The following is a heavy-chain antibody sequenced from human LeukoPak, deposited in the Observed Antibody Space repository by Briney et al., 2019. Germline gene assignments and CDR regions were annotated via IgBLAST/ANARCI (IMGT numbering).Heavy chain of an antibody. D-gene: IGHD6-19*01. V-gene: IGHV3-74*01. J-gene: IGHJ5*02. CDR1: GFTISNYW. CDR3: ARDAYRSSGNWFDP. Sequence: GGSLRLSCAASGFTISNYWMHWVRQAPGKGLVWVSRIYSDGSGIAYADPVKGRFTISRDNAKNTLYLQMNSLRAEDTAVYYCARDAYRSSGNWFDPWGQGTLATVSS. CDR2: IYSDGSGI.